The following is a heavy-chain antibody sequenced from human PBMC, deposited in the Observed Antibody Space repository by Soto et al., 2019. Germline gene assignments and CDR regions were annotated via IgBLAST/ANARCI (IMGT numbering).Heavy chain of an antibody. CDR1: GFTFSNFA. CDR3: AKDSVAGQPFDY. J-gene: IGHJ4*02. D-gene: IGHD6-19*01. Sequence: EVQLLEFGGGLVQPGGSLRLSCAASGFTFSNFAMSWVRQAPGKGLEWVSAIIGSGGSTFYADSVKGRFAISRDNSKNTLYLQMNSLRVEDTAIYYCAKDSVAGQPFDYWGRGTLVTISS. CDR2: IIGSGGST. V-gene: IGHV3-23*01.